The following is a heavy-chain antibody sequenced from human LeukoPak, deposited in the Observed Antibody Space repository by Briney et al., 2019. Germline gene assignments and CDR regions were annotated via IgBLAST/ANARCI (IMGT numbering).Heavy chain of an antibody. CDR1: GFTFSSYA. D-gene: IGHD2-2*01. J-gene: IGHJ6*02. Sequence: GGSLRLSCEASGFTFSSYAMSWVRQAPGKGLEWVSSISASDDSTYYADSVKGRFTVSRDNSKNTLYLQMNGLRAEDTAVYYCATCGGYCSSYYGLNVWGQGTTVTVSS. CDR2: ISASDDST. V-gene: IGHV3-23*01. CDR3: ATCGGYCSSYYGLNV.